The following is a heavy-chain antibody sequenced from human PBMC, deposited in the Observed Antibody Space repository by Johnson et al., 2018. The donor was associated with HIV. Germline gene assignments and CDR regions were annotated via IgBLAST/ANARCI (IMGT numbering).Heavy chain of an antibody. CDR3: ARDRVLLWFGESPLDAFDI. V-gene: IGHV3-30*19. Sequence: QVQLVESGGGVVQPGGSLRLSCAASGFTFSSYGMHWVRQAPGKGLEWVALISYDGSHKFYADSVKGRFTISREHSKNNQYLQMNRLRAEDTAVYYCARDRVLLWFGESPLDAFDIWGQGTMVTVSS. CDR1: GFTFSSYG. D-gene: IGHD3-10*01. J-gene: IGHJ3*02. CDR2: ISYDGSHK.